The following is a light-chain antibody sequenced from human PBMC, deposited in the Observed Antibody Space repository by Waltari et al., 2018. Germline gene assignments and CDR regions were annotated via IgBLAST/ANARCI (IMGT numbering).Light chain of an antibody. J-gene: IGLJ2*01. CDR2: DDT. CDR1: NIEKTY. CDR3: QVWDSDSDHVL. Sequence: SVALSQPPSVSAAPGQTATISCGKHNIEKTYAQWYHQRPGRAPELFVYDDTDRPAGIPERLSGASSGNTATLTISRVEAGDEADYYCQVWDSDSDHVLFGGGTRLTVL. V-gene: IGLV3-21*02.